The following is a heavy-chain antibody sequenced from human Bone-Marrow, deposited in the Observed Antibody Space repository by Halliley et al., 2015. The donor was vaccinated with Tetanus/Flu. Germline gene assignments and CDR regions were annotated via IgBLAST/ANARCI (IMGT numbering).Heavy chain of an antibody. Sequence: FWDDDKRYSPSLKNRLTIPRDTSKNQVVLTMTNMDPVDTATYYCAHRRRDYNFWTGFLTYYFDFWGQGTLVTVSS. J-gene: IGHJ4*02. V-gene: IGHV2-5*02. D-gene: IGHD3-3*01. CDR3: AHRRRDYNFWTGFLTYYFDF. CDR2: FWDDDK.